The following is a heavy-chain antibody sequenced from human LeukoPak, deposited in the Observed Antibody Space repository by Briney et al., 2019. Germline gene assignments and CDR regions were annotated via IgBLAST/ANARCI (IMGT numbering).Heavy chain of an antibody. V-gene: IGHV3-53*05. D-gene: IGHD1-26*01. CDR1: GFTVSSNY. CDR2: IYSGGST. CDR3: ARESGTYYAHYFGY. Sequence: PGGSLRLSCAASGFTVSSNYMSWVRQAPGKGLEWVSVIYSGGSTYYADSVKGRFTISRDNSKNTLYLQMNSLRGEDTAVYYCARESGTYYAHYFGYWGQGTLVTVSS. J-gene: IGHJ4*02.